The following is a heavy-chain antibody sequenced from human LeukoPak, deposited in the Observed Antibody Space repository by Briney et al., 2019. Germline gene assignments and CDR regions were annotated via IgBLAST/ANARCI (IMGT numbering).Heavy chain of an antibody. V-gene: IGHV4-39*01. J-gene: IGHJ4*02. Sequence: SETLSLTCTVSGGSISSSNYYWGWIRQPPGEGLEWIGYLYYSGSTYYNPSLKSRVTMSVDTSKNQFSLKLSSVTAADTAVYYCARYYSGSYGFDYWGQGTLVSVSS. D-gene: IGHD1-26*01. CDR3: ARYYSGSYGFDY. CDR1: GGSISSSNYY. CDR2: LYYSGST.